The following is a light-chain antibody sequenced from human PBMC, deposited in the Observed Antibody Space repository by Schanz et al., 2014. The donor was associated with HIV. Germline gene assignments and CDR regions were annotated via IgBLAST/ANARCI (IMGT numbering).Light chain of an antibody. J-gene: IGLJ3*02. CDR2: GDT. Sequence: QSVLTQPPSVSGAPGQRVTISCTGSSSNIGADYDVNWYQQIPGTAPKLLIYGDTNRPSGVPDRFSGSQTGSSASLAITGLQAEDEGDYYCQSFDSSLRGWVFGGGTKLTVL. CDR1: SSNIGADYD. CDR3: QSFDSSLRGWV. V-gene: IGLV1-40*01.